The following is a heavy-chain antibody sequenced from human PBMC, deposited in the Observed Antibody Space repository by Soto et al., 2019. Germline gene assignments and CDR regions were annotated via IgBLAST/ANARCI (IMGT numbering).Heavy chain of an antibody. V-gene: IGHV1-3*01. CDR2: INAGYRNI. CDR3: ARDTEYELLRF. J-gene: IGHJ4*01. Sequence: ASVKVSHKACGNTFSSYAMHWVHPAPGQSLEWREWINAGYRNIKSALKVQGQDIISRDKSASTADMELTSRSSEDAAVYYGARDTEYELLRFWGPGTLGTGSS. D-gene: IGHD1-7*01. CDR1: GNTFSSYA.